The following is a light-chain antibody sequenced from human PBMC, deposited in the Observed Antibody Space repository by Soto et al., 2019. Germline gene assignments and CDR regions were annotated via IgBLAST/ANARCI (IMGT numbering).Light chain of an antibody. CDR3: QQGHNWPLA. J-gene: IGKJ2*01. Sequence: EIVMTQSPATLSLSPGERAAFSCRASQGISSELAWYQQKPGQPPRLLIYGASTRATGVPARFTGSGSGSDFTLTISGLQSEDFAVYYCQQGHNWPLAFGQGTRLEI. CDR2: GAS. CDR1: QGISSE. V-gene: IGKV3-15*01.